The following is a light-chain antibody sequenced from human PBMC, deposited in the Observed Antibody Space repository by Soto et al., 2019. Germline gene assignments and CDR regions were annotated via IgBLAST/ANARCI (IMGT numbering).Light chain of an antibody. V-gene: IGLV2-8*01. CDR3: SSYVRSSSSWV. Sequence: QSVLTQSPSASGSPGQSVTISCTGTSSDIGGYNSVSWYQQHPGKAPKVMIYDVTKRPSGVPDRFSGSKSGNTASLTVSGLQAEDEGDYYCSSYVRSSSSWVFGGGTQLTVL. CDR1: SSDIGGYNS. CDR2: DVT. J-gene: IGLJ3*02.